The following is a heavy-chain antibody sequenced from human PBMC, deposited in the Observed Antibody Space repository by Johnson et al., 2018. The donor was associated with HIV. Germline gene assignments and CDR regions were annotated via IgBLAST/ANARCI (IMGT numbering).Heavy chain of an antibody. Sequence: VQLVESGGGLVQPGGSLRLSCAASGFTFSSYDMHWVRQTTGKGLEWVSAIGSACDTYYPGSVKGRFTISRDNSKNTLYLQMNSLRAEDTAVYYCARDSEWELGQEGAFDIWGQGTMVTVSS. CDR2: IGSACDT. CDR1: GFTFSSYD. D-gene: IGHD1-26*01. V-gene: IGHV3-13*01. CDR3: ARDSEWELGQEGAFDI. J-gene: IGHJ3*02.